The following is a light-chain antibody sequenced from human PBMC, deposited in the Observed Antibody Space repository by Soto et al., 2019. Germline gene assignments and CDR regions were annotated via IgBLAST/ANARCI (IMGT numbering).Light chain of an antibody. J-gene: IGLJ2*01. CDR1: SSDVGDYDY. V-gene: IGLV2-14*01. CDR3: SSYRSSNTLL. Sequence: QSALTQPASVSGSPGQSITISCTGTSSDVGDYDYVSWYQQYAGKDPKMMIYEVSNRPSGVSNRVSGSKSGNTASLTISGLQAEDEADYDCSSYRSSNTLLFGGGTKLTVL. CDR2: EVS.